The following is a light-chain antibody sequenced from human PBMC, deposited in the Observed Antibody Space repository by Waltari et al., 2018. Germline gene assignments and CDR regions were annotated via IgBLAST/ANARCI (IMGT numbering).Light chain of an antibody. Sequence: DIQMTHSPSTLSASIGDRVTITCRASQSITNWLAWYQQKPGKAPKLLIYKASTLERGVPSRFSGSGSGTEFTLTISSLQPDDFATYYCQQYNNYVATFGQGTKVEIK. CDR1: QSITNW. CDR2: KAS. V-gene: IGKV1-5*03. J-gene: IGKJ1*01. CDR3: QQYNNYVAT.